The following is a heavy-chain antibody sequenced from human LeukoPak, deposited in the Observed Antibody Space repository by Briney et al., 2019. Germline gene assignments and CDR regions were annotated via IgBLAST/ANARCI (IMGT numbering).Heavy chain of an antibody. CDR3: ARDPGSFLSSSGWLNWFDP. CDR2: ISSYNGNT. D-gene: IGHD6-19*01. CDR1: GYTFTNYG. Sequence: GASVKVSCKASGYTFTNYGFSWVRQAPGQGLEWMGWISSYNGNTNYAQKLQGRVTMTTDTSTSTAYMELRSLRSDDTAVYYCARDPGSFLSSSGWLNWFDPWGQGTLVTVSS. J-gene: IGHJ5*02. V-gene: IGHV1-18*01.